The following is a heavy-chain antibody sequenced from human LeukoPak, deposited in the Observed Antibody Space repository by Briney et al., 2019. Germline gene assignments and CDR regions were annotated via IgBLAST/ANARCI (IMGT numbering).Heavy chain of an antibody. Sequence: GGSLRLSCAASGFTFDDYAMHWVRQAPGKGLEWVSGICWNSGSIGYADSVKGRFTISRDNAKNSLYLQMNSLRAEDTALHYWAKSSSDIVGATPYGIDVWGQGTTVTVSS. CDR2: ICWNSGSI. J-gene: IGHJ6*02. V-gene: IGHV3-9*01. CDR3: AKSSSDIVGATPYGIDV. D-gene: IGHD1-26*01. CDR1: GFTFDDYA.